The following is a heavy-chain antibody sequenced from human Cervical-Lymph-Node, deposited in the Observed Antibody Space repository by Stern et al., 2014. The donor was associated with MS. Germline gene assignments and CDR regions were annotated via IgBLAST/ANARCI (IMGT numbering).Heavy chain of an antibody. J-gene: IGHJ4*02. V-gene: IGHV7-4-1*02. D-gene: IGHD3-22*01. CDR2: INTNTGNP. CDR1: GYSFNRYA. CDR3: ARDLRDISGYYLDS. Sequence: VQLVESGSELRKPGASVKVSCKASGYSFNRYAVTWVRQAPGKGLEWLGWINTNTGNPTYAQGFTGRFVFSLDTSVSTTYLHISSLKAEDTAVYYCARDLRDISGYYLDSWGQGSLVTVSS.